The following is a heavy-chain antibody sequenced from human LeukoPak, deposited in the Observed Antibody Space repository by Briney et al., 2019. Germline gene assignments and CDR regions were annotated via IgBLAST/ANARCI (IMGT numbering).Heavy chain of an antibody. D-gene: IGHD2-2*01. J-gene: IGHJ4*02. V-gene: IGHV3-30*03. CDR1: GFTFSSYG. Sequence: SGRSLRLSCAASGFTFSSYGMHWVRQAPGKGLEWVAVISYDGSNKYYADSVKGRFTISRDNSKNTLYLQMNSLRAEDTAVYYCATDIVVVPAANTDYWGQGTLVTVSS. CDR3: ATDIVVVPAANTDY. CDR2: ISYDGSNK.